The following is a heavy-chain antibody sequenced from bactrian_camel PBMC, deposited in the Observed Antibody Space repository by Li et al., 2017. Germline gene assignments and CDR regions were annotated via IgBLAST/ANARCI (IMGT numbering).Heavy chain of an antibody. CDR1: RNTYRHDC. CDR2: IGNGGGT. J-gene: IGHJ4*01. D-gene: IGHD2*01. CDR3: AAKAAYARCGRRGWDY. V-gene: IGHV3S55*01. Sequence: HVQLVESGGGSVQAGGSLRLSCVDYRNTYRHDCMGWFRQAPGKEREGIATIGNGGGTYYADSVKGRFTISRDNAKNTLYLQMNNLKPEDTAMYYCAAKAAYARCGRRGWDYWGQGTQVTVS.